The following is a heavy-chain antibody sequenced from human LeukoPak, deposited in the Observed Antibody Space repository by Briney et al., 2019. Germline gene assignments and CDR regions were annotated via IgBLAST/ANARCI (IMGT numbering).Heavy chain of an antibody. D-gene: IGHD3-22*01. CDR2: MNPTGGKT. CDR1: GYTFTSYTSYD. J-gene: IGHJ3*01. CDR3: ARGFYDSSGYSHDAFDV. Sequence: ASVKVSCTASGYTFTSYTSYDINWVRQASGQGLEWMGWMNPTGGKTGYAQMFQGRVTMTWDTSLNTVYMDLSGLTSEDTAVYYCARGFYDSSGYSHDAFDVWGKGSMVTVSS. V-gene: IGHV1-8*01.